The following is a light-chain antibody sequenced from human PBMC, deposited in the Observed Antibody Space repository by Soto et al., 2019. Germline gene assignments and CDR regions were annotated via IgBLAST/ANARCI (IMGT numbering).Light chain of an antibody. V-gene: IGKV1-5*03. J-gene: IGKJ1*01. CDR2: QAS. Sequence: DIQMTQSPSTLSASVGDRLIITCRASQSVSTSLAWYQQKPGIAPKLLIYQASSLENGVQSRFSGSGSGTEFSLTISSLQPDDLATYYCQQYNSYRTFGQGTKVEIK. CDR3: QQYNSYRT. CDR1: QSVSTS.